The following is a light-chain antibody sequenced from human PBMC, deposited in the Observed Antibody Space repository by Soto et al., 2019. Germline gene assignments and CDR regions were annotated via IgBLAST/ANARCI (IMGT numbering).Light chain of an antibody. J-gene: IGLJ2*01. CDR1: SSDVGSYNY. CDR2: DVT. CDR3: CSYAGSVV. V-gene: IGLV2-11*01. Sequence: QSALTQPRSVSGSPGQSVTISCTGTSSDVGSYNYVSWYQQHPGKAPKLIINDVTKRPSGVPDRFSGSKSGNTASLTISGLQAEDEADYYCCSYAGSVVFGGGTKLTVL.